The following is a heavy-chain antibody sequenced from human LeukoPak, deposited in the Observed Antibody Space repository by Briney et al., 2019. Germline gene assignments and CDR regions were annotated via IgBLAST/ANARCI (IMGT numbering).Heavy chain of an antibody. CDR2: INHSGST. V-gene: IGHV4-34*01. CDR1: GVSFSGYY. D-gene: IGHD6-13*01. J-gene: IGHJ5*02. CDR3: VRAKISAAGVWLFDP. Sequence: PSETLSLTCAVYGVSFSGYYWRWLRQPPGKGLEWIGEINHSGSTNYNPSLKSRVTISVDTSKNQFSLKLSSVTAADTAVYYCVRAKISAAGVWLFDPWGQGTLITVSS.